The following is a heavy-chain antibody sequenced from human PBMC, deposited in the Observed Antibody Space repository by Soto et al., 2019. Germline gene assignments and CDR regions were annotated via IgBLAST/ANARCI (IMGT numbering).Heavy chain of an antibody. CDR2: IYNSGTT. V-gene: IGHV4-31*03. J-gene: IGHJ5*02. CDR1: GGSITRGGYY. Sequence: SETLSLTCTVSGGSITRGGYYWRWIRQHPGKAREGVGYIYNSGTTYYNPPLKRRVTTSVDTSKTQFSLKLTSVTVADTAVYYCESDPDPWGQGTLVTVSS. CDR3: ESDPDP.